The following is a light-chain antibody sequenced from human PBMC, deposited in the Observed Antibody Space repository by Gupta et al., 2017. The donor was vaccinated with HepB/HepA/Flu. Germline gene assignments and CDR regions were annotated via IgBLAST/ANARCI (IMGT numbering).Light chain of an antibody. CDR3: QQYTNWPLT. V-gene: IGKV3-15*01. CDR1: QIINSN. Sequence: EIVMTQSPATLSVSPGERATLSCRASQIINSNFLAWYQQKPGQAPRLLIYGASTRATDIPARFSGSGSGTEFTLTISSLQSEDFAVYYCQQYTNWPLTFGGGTTVESK. CDR2: GAS. J-gene: IGKJ4*01.